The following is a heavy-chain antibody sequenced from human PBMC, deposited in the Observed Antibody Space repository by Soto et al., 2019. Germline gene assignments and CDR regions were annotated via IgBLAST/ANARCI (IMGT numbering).Heavy chain of an antibody. J-gene: IGHJ6*02. D-gene: IGHD5-18*01. Sequence: QVPLVQSGAEVKKPGASVKVSCKASGYTFTSYGISWVRQAPGQGLEWMGWISAYNGNTNYAQKLQGRATMTTDTYTSTANMELRSLRSDDTAVYYCARVNYSPPYYYCCGMDVWCQGTKVTVSS. CDR1: GYTFTSYG. CDR2: ISAYNGNT. V-gene: IGHV1-18*01. CDR3: ARVNYSPPYYYCCGMDV.